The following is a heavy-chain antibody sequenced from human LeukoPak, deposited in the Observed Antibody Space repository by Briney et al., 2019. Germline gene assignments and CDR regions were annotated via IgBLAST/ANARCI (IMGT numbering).Heavy chain of an antibody. CDR2: IYYSGSA. D-gene: IGHD4-23*01. CDR3: ARARDYGGFPRDFDY. Sequence: SETLSLTCTVSGGSISSSYTTYYWGWIRQPPGKGLEWIGSIYYSGSAYYNPSLKSRVTLSVDTSKNQFSLKLSSVTAADTATYYCARARDYGGFPRDFDYWGQGTLVTVSS. J-gene: IGHJ4*02. V-gene: IGHV4-39*01. CDR1: GGSISSSYTTYY.